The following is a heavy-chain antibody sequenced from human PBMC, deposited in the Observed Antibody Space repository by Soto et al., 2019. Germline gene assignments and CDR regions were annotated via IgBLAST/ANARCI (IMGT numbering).Heavy chain of an antibody. V-gene: IGHV3-30*18. D-gene: IGHD3-10*01. CDR2: ISFEGNTQ. J-gene: IGHJ6*02. Sequence: LRLSCAASGFTLSRYGMHWVRQAPGKGLEWVAVISFEGNTQYYADSVKGRFTISRDNSKDTLSLQIHSLRPEDTAVYYCAKPIGSGSYYNNYYHGMDVWGQGTTVTVSS. CDR3: AKPIGSGSYYNNYYHGMDV. CDR1: GFTLSRYG.